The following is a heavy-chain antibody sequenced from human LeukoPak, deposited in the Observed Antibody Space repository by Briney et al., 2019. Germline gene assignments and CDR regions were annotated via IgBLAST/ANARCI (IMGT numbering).Heavy chain of an antibody. CDR1: GYTFTGYY. V-gene: IGHV1-2*02. CDR2: INPNSGGT. CDR3: ARGPTVFPSPTY. Sequence: ASVKVSCKASGYTFTGYYMHWVRQAPGQGLEWMGWINPNSGGTNYAQKFQGRVTMTRDMSTSTVYMELSSLRSEDTAVYYCARGPTVFPSPTYWGQGTLVTVSS. J-gene: IGHJ4*02. D-gene: IGHD5/OR15-5a*01.